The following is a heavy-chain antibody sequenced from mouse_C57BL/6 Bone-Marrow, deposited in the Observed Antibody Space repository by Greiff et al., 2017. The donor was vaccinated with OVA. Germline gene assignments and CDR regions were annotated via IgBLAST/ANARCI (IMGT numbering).Heavy chain of an antibody. D-gene: IGHD1-1*01. CDR3: ARDYYGSSGFYAMDY. CDR2: SRNKANDYTT. J-gene: IGHJ4*01. Sequence: EVKLVESGGGLVQSGRSLRLSCATSGFTFSDFYMEWVRQAPGKGLEWIAASRNKANDYTTEYSASVKGRFIVSRDTSQSILYLQMNALRAEDTAIYYCARDYYGSSGFYAMDYWGQGTSVTVSS. CDR1: GFTFSDFY. V-gene: IGHV7-1*01.